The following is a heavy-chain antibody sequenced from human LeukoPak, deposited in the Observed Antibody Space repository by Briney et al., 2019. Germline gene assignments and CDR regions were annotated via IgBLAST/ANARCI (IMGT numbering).Heavy chain of an antibody. V-gene: IGHV3-23*01. J-gene: IGHJ4*02. D-gene: IGHD2-8*02. CDR2: ISESRGGSYSGGGT. Sequence: GGSLRLSCAASGFTFSSYAMTWVRQIPGKGLEWVSTISESRGGSYSGGGTYYGDSVTGRFIISKDGSTNTLFLQMNSLRAEDTALYYCAKDMTPRPLTVLAYWGQGTLVTVSS. CDR3: AKDMTPRPLTVLAY. CDR1: GFTFSSYA.